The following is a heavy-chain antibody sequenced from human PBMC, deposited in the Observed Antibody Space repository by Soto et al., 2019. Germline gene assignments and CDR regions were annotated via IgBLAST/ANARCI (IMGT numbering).Heavy chain of an antibody. Sequence: SETLSLTCAVSGFFVSSGNYWGWIRKPPGKGLEWIGSIFHGGNTYYNPSLKSRVTISVDMSRNQFSLKLNSVTAADTAVYYCARARWYDAFDVWGQGTVVTVS. CDR2: IFHGGNT. CDR3: ARARWYDAFDV. J-gene: IGHJ3*01. CDR1: GFFVSSGNY. D-gene: IGHD2-15*01. V-gene: IGHV4-38-2*01.